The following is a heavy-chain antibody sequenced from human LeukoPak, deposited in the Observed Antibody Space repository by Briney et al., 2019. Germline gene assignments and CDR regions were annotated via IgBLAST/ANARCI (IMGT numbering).Heavy chain of an antibody. Sequence: ASVKVSCKTSGYTFTGYYMHWVRQATGQGLEWMGWMNPNSGSTGYAQKFQDRVSITRNISISTAYMELSSLRSDDTAIYYCARGSDILTGYYSPPPPESAFDIWGQGTVVTVSS. CDR2: MNPNSGST. CDR3: ARGSDILTGYYSPPPPESAFDI. J-gene: IGHJ3*02. CDR1: GYTFTGYY. D-gene: IGHD3-9*01. V-gene: IGHV1-8*03.